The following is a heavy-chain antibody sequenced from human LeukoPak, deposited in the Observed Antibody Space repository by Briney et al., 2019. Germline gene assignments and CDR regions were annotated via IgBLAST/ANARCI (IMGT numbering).Heavy chain of an antibody. V-gene: IGHV4-34*01. J-gene: IGHJ4*02. CDR2: INHSGST. CDR3: ARGRRDFSSGYTSAYFDY. CDR1: GGSFSGYY. D-gene: IGHD3-3*01. Sequence: SETLSLTCAVYGGSFSGYYWSWIRQPPGKGLEWIGEINHSGSTNYNPSLKSRVTISVDTSKNQFSLKLSSVTAADTAVYYCARGRRDFSSGYTSAYFDYWGQGTLVTVSS.